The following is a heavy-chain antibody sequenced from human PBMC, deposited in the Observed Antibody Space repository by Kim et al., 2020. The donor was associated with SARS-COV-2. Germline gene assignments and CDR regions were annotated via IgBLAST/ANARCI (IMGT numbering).Heavy chain of an antibody. CDR3: EKPSHRFLEWLLDY. V-gene: IGHV3-23*05. Sequence: ADSQQRRFTISRDASKNTLYLQMNRRSAEDTAVYYCEKPSHRFLEWLLDYWGQGTLVTVSS. D-gene: IGHD3-3*01. J-gene: IGHJ4*02.